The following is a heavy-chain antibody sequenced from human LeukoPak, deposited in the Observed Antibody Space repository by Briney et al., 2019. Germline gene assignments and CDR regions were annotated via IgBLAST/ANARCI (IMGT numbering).Heavy chain of an antibody. Sequence: ASVKVSCTASGYTFTSYGISWVRQAPGQGLEWMGWISAYNGNTNYAQTLQGRVTMTTDTSTSTAYMELRSLRSDDTAVYYCARDRWQQLGPDYGMDVWGKGTTVTVSS. V-gene: IGHV1-18*04. J-gene: IGHJ6*04. CDR2: ISAYNGNT. CDR3: ARDRWQQLGPDYGMDV. CDR1: GYTFTSYG. D-gene: IGHD6-13*01.